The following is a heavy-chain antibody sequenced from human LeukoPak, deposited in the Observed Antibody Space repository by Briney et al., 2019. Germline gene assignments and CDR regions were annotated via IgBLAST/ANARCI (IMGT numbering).Heavy chain of an antibody. Sequence: SETLSLTCTVSGGSISSSSYYWGWIRQPPGKGLEWIVSIYYSGSTYYNPSLKSRVTISVDTSKNQFSLKLSSVTAADTAVYYCARHVLYYYGSGSLNWFDPWGQGTLVTVSS. CDR3: ARHVLYYYGSGSLNWFDP. D-gene: IGHD3-10*01. CDR2: IYYSGST. J-gene: IGHJ5*02. V-gene: IGHV4-39*01. CDR1: GGSISSSSYY.